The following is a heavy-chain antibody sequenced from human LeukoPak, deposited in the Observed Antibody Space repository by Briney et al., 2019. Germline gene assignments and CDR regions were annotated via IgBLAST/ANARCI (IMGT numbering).Heavy chain of an antibody. CDR2: IYHSGST. CDR1: GYSISSGYY. V-gene: IGHV4-38-2*02. J-gene: IGHJ6*03. CDR3: ARVRAGGYCSSTSCYAAYYYYYYMDV. D-gene: IGHD2-2*01. Sequence: PSETLSLTCTVSGYSISSGYYWGWIRQPPGKGLEWIGSIYHSGSTYYNPSLKSRVAISVDTSKNQFSLKLSSVTAADTAVYYCARVRAGGYCSSTSCYAAYYYYYYMDVWGKGTTVTISS.